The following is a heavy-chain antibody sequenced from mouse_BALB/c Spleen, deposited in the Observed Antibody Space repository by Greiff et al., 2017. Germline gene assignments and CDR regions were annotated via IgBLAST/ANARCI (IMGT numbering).Heavy chain of an antibody. D-gene: IGHD2-4*01. CDR3: AREDYAFAY. J-gene: IGHJ3*01. V-gene: IGHV5-6*01. CDR1: GFTFSSYG. CDR2: ISSGGSYT. Sequence: EVKVVESGGDLVKPGGSLKLSCAASGFTFSSYGMSWVRQTPDKRLEWVATISSGGSYTYYPDSVKGRFTISRDNAKNTLYLQMSSLKSEDTAMYYCAREDYAFAYWGQGTLVTVSA.